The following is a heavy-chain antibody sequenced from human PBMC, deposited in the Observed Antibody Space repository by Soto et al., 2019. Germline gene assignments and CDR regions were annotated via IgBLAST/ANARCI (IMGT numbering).Heavy chain of an antibody. D-gene: IGHD3-16*01. CDR2: ISSNGGGT. V-gene: IGHV3-23*01. CDR1: GFTFRDHA. Sequence: EVQLLESGGGLVQPGGSLRLSCAASGFTFRDHAMSWVRQAPGKGLQWVSDISSNGGGTFYADSVKGRFTISRDNSKNTLHLQMNRLRDEGTAIYYGATRHGGKLENWDFDVWGRGSLVTVSS. J-gene: IGHJ2*01. CDR3: ATRHGGKLENWDFDV.